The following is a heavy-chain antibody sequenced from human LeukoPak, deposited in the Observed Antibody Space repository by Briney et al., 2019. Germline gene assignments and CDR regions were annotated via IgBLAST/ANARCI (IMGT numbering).Heavy chain of an antibody. CDR2: INHSGST. J-gene: IGHJ4*02. Sequence: SETLSLTCAVYGGSFSGYYWSWIRQPPGKGLEWIGEINHSGSTNCNPSLKSRVTISVDTSKNQFSLKLSSVTAADTAVYYCARGGGVWGSYRLFDYWGQGTLVTVSS. CDR1: GGSFSGYY. CDR3: ARGGGVWGSYRLFDY. V-gene: IGHV4-34*01. D-gene: IGHD3-16*02.